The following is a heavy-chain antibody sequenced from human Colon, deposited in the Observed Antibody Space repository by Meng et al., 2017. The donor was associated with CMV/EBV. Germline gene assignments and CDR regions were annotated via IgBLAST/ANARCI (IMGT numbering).Heavy chain of an antibody. Sequence: KISCKASGGVFASFAISWVRQAPGQGLEWVGGIIPLLGVTNYAQKFQDRVTITADKSTSTAFMELTSLRSDDTAVYYCARAGYCSYGTCQYPAPWGQGSLVTVSS. CDR3: ARAGYCSYGTCQYPAP. J-gene: IGHJ5*02. CDR1: GGVFASFA. D-gene: IGHD2-15*01. V-gene: IGHV1-69*10. CDR2: IIPLLGVT.